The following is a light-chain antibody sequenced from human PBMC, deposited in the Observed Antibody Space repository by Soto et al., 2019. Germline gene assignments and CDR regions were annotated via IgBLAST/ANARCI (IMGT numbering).Light chain of an antibody. CDR1: QSVSIY. CDR3: QQRYIWPPIT. J-gene: IGKJ5*01. Sequence: EIVLTQSPATLSLSPGERATLSCRASQSVSIYLAWFQQKPGQAPRLLIYDASNRATGIPARFSGSGSGTDFTLTISSLEPEDFAVYYCQQRYIWPPITFGQGTRLEI. CDR2: DAS. V-gene: IGKV3-11*01.